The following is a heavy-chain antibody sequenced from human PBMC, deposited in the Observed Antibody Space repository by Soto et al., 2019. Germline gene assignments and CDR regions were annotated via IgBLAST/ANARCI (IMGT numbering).Heavy chain of an antibody. V-gene: IGHV4-59*08. J-gene: IGHJ4*02. CDR2: NGYSGNT. D-gene: IGHD6-19*01. Sequence: QVQLQESGPGLVRPSETLSLTCTVSSDSISSYYWIGIRRSTGKGLEWIGSNGYSGNTHYNPSLKRRVTISGDTSKNQFSRRLSSVTAADTAVYYCARAVGDPLYYLDYWGQGPLVTVS. CDR3: ARAVGDPLYYLDY. CDR1: SDSISSYY.